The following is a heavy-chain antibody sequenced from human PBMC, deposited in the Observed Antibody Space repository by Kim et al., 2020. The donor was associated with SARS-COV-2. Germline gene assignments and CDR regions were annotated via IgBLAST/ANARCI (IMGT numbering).Heavy chain of an antibody. CDR2: TRNKANSYTT. CDR1: GFTFSDHY. V-gene: IGHV3-72*01. Sequence: GGSLRLSCAASGFTFSDHYMDWVRQAPGKGLEWVGRTRNKANSYTTEYAASVKGRFTISRDDSKNSLYLQMNSLKTEDTAVYYCARGRAGLLWFGELLYRTDYSFYGMEVWGQGTTVPVSS. J-gene: IGHJ6*02. CDR3: ARGRAGLLWFGELLYRTDYSFYGMEV. D-gene: IGHD3-10*01.